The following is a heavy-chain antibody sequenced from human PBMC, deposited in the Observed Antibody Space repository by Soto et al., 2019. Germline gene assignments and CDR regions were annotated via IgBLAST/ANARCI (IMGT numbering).Heavy chain of an antibody. V-gene: IGHV3-23*01. J-gene: IGHJ5*02. D-gene: IGHD3-10*01. Sequence: EVQLLESGGGLVQPGGSLRLSCAASGFTFSSYAMSWVRQAPGKGLEWVSTISGSGGRAYYADSVKGRFTISRDNSKNTLYLQMNSLRAEYTTVYYCAKDTTRVRETIPYLDGCDPWGEGTLVTVSS. CDR3: AKDTTRVRETIPYLDGCDP. CDR2: ISGSGGRA. CDR1: GFTFSSYA.